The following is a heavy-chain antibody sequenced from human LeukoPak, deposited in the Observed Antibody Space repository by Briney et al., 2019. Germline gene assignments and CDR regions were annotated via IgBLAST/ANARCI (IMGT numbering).Heavy chain of an antibody. J-gene: IGHJ4*02. D-gene: IGHD3-22*01. CDR3: ARGGTYDSSGYPDY. V-gene: IGHV3-53*01. Sequence: SGGSLRLSCAASGFTVSSNYMSWVRQAPGKGLEWVSVIYSGGSTYYADSVKGRFTISRDNSKNTLYLQMNSLRAEDTAVYYCARGGTYDSSGYPDYWGQGTLVTVSS. CDR2: IYSGGST. CDR1: GFTVSSNY.